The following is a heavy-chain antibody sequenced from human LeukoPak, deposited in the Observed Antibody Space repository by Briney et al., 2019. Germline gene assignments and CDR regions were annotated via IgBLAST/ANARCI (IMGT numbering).Heavy chain of an antibody. CDR2: IYYSGST. Sequence: SETLSLTCTVSGGSISSYYWSWIRQPPGKGLEWIGYIYYSGSTYYNPSLKSRVTISVDTSKNQFSLKLSSVTAADTAVYYCARQRYFDRLPSSDYYGMDVWGQGTAVTVSS. V-gene: IGHV4-59*06. J-gene: IGHJ6*02. D-gene: IGHD3-9*01. CDR1: GGSISSYY. CDR3: ARQRYFDRLPSSDYYGMDV.